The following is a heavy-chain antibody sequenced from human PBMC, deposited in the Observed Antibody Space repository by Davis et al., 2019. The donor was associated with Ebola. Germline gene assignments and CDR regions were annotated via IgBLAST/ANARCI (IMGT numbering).Heavy chain of an antibody. CDR1: GFTLSDYW. CDR3: ARREAASIDY. J-gene: IGHJ4*02. CDR2: ITNDGTRT. Sequence: HTGGSLRLSCAASGFTLSDYWVHWVRQTPGKGLVWVSRITNDGTRTSYADSVQGRFTISRDNAKNTLFLQLNSLRVEDTAIYYCARREAASIDYWGQGTLVTVSS. V-gene: IGHV3-74*01. D-gene: IGHD6-25*01.